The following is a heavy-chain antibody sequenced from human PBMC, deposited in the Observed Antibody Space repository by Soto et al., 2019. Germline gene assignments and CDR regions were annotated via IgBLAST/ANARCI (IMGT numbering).Heavy chain of an antibody. CDR2: IYYSGST. CDR3: ARHRIAAAVAYNWFDP. CDR1: GGSISSSSYY. V-gene: IGHV4-39*01. Sequence: SETLSLTCTVSGGSISSSSYYGGWIRQPPGKGLEWIGSIYYSGSTYYNPSLKSRVTISVDTSKNQFSLKLSSVAAADTAVYYCARHRIAAAVAYNWFDPWGQGTLVTVSS. D-gene: IGHD6-13*01. J-gene: IGHJ5*02.